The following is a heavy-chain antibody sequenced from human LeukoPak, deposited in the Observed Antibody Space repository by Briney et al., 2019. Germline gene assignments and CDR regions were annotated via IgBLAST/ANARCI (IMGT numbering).Heavy chain of an antibody. D-gene: IGHD3-16*01. Sequence: PGGSLRLSCAASGFTFSSYSMHWVRQAPGKGLEWVSYISGRSSTIYYVDSVKGRLTISRDNSENTFYLQMNGLRVEDTAVYYCARDWGSSGWYNWFDPWGQGTLVTVSS. V-gene: IGHV3-48*04. J-gene: IGHJ5*02. CDR2: ISGRSSTI. CDR3: ARDWGSSGWYNWFDP. CDR1: GFTFSSYS.